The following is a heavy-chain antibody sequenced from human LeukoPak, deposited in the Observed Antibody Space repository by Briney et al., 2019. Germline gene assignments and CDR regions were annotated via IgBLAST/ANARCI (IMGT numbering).Heavy chain of an antibody. J-gene: IGHJ3*02. V-gene: IGHV3-23*01. CDR1: GFTFSSYA. CDR2: ISGSGGST. CDR3: ARHALNYYDSSGHRAFDI. D-gene: IGHD3-22*01. Sequence: GGSLRLSCAASGFTFSSYAMSWVRQAPGKGLEWVSAISGSGGSTYYADSVKGRFTISRDNSKNTLYLQMNSLRAEDTAVYYCARHALNYYDSSGHRAFDIWGQGTMVTVSS.